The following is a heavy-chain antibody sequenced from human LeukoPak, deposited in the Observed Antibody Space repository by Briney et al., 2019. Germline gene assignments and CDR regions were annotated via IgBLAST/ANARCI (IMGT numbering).Heavy chain of an antibody. CDR1: GITVSRNY. CDR2: IYSGGAT. Sequence: GGSLRLSCAASGITVSRNYMSWVRQAPGKGLEWVSIIYSGGATYYADSVKGRFTISRDNSKNTLYLQMNSLRAEDTAVYYCAKVKDDSSGYYDDYFDYWGQGTLVTVSS. J-gene: IGHJ4*02. D-gene: IGHD3-22*01. CDR3: AKVKDDSSGYYDDYFDY. V-gene: IGHV3-66*01.